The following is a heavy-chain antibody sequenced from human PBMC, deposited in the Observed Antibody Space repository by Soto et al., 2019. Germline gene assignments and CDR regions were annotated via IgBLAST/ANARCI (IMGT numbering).Heavy chain of an antibody. Sequence: GGSLRLSCAASGFTVSSNYMSWVRQAPGKGLEWVSVIYSGGSTYYADSVKGRFTISRHNSKNTLYLQMNSLRAEDTAVYYCARIYSSSPPRVYYYYMDVWGKGTTVTVSS. CDR2: IYSGGST. D-gene: IGHD6-6*01. V-gene: IGHV3-53*04. CDR3: ARIYSSSPPRVYYYYMDV. J-gene: IGHJ6*03. CDR1: GFTVSSNY.